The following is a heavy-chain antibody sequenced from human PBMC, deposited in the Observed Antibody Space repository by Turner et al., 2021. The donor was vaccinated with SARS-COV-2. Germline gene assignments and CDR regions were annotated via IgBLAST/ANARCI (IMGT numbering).Heavy chain of an antibody. D-gene: IGHD2-2*01. V-gene: IGHV4-39*01. Sequence: QLQLQEAGPGLVKPPETRSLTCIGPGSPHSSSSYYWGWIRQPPGKGLEWIGSISYSGSTYYNPSLKSRFTISVDTSKNQFSLKLSSVTAADTAVYYCARQRLVVVPAAIINGMDVWGQGTTVTVSS. CDR3: ARQRLVVVPAAIINGMDV. CDR2: ISYSGST. J-gene: IGHJ6*02. CDR1: GSPHSSSSYY.